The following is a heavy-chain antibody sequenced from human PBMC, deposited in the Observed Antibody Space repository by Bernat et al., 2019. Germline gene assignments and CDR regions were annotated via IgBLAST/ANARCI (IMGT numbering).Heavy chain of an antibody. CDR3: AKESRSGDWYFDL. CDR2: ISYDGGNK. J-gene: IGHJ2*01. Sequence: QVQLVESGGGVVQPGRSLRLSCAASGFTFSSYGMHWVRQAPGKGLEWVAVISYDGGNKYYADSVKGRFTISRDNSKNTVFLQMNSLRAEDTAIYYCAKESRSGDWYFDLWGRGTLVTVSS. D-gene: IGHD1-26*01. V-gene: IGHV3-30*18. CDR1: GFTFSSYG.